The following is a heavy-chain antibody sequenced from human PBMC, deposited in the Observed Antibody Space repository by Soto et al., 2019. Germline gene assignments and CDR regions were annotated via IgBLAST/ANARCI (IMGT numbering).Heavy chain of an antibody. CDR2: IYYSGTS. J-gene: IGHJ5*02. Sequence: QLQLQESGPGLVKPSETLSLTCTVSGGSISDDTYYWGWIRQPPGKGLEWIGSIYYSGTSSYNPSPESRVTMSVDTPKKQLSLGLRSGTATDTAVYYCASLLCTSPGFVPPHPWAHGTLVTVSS. CDR3: ASLLCTSPGFVPPHP. CDR1: GGSISDDTYY. V-gene: IGHV4-39*01. D-gene: IGHD2-2*01.